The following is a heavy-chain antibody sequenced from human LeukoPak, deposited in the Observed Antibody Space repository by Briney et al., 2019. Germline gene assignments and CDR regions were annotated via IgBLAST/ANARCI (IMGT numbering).Heavy chain of an antibody. CDR1: GGSFSGYY. J-gene: IGHJ5*02. CDR2: INHSGST. Sequence: SETLSLTCAVYGGSFSGYYWSWIRQPPGKGLEWIGEINHSGSTNYNPPLKSRVTISVDTSKNQFSLKLSSVTAADTAMYYCASVGSSYGYPNWFDPWGQGTLVTVSS. CDR3: ASVGSSYGYPNWFDP. V-gene: IGHV4-34*01. D-gene: IGHD5-18*01.